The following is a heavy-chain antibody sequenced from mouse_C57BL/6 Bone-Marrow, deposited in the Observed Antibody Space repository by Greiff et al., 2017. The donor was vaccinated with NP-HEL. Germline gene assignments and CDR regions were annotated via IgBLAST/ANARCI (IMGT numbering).Heavy chain of an antibody. D-gene: IGHD4-1*01. CDR1: GYSFTGYY. Sequence: EVQLQQSGPELVKPGASVKISCKASGYSFTGYYMNWVKQSPEKSLEWIGEINPSTGGTTYNQKFKAKATLTVDKSSSTAYMHLKSLTSEDSAVYYCARETGTFDYWGQGTTLTVSS. J-gene: IGHJ2*01. CDR2: INPSTGGT. V-gene: IGHV1-42*01. CDR3: ARETGTFDY.